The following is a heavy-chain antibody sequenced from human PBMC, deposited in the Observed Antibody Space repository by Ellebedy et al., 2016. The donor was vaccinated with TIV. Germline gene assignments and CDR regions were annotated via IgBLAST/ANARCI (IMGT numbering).Heavy chain of an antibody. Sequence: SVTVSCKASGDTFSSYAISWVRQAPGQGLEWMGGIIPIFGTANSAQKCQGRVTITADESTSTAYMELSNLRSEDTAVYFCARARYYDMLTGADYYYYYGMDVWGQGTTVTVSS. CDR2: IIPIFGTA. J-gene: IGHJ6*02. CDR1: GDTFSSYA. CDR3: ARARYYDMLTGADYYYYYGMDV. D-gene: IGHD3-9*01. V-gene: IGHV1-69*13.